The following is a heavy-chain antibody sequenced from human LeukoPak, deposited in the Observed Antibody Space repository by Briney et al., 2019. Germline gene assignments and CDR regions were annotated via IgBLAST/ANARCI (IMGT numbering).Heavy chain of an antibody. CDR1: GGSISSYY. CDR3: ARDGIAAAGMYYYYYMDV. J-gene: IGHJ6*03. V-gene: IGHV4-59*01. D-gene: IGHD6-13*01. Sequence: SETLSLTCTVSGGSISSYYWSWIRQPPGKGLEWIGYIYYSGSTNYNPSLKSRVTISVDTSKNQFSLKLSSVTAADTAVYYCARDGIAAAGMYYYYYMDVWGKGTTVTVSS. CDR2: IYYSGST.